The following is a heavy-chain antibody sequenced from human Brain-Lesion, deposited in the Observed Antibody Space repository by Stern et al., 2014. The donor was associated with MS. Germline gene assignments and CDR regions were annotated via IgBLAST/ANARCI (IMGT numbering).Heavy chain of an antibody. CDR1: GFTFGSCA. V-gene: IGHV3-30*18. D-gene: IGHD2/OR15-2a*01. J-gene: IGHJ5*02. Sequence: MQLVESGGGVVQPGRPLRLSCVASGFTFGSCAMHWVRQAPGKGLEWVAGLLYDGSNKDYADSVKGRFTISRDNSQNTLYMQMSSLRPEDTAVYYCAKDRQYLTYFFDHWGQGSLVTVSS. CDR2: LLYDGSNK. CDR3: AKDRQYLTYFFDH.